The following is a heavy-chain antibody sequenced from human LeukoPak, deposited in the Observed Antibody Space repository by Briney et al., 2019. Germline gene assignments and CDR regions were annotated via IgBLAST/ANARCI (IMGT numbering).Heavy chain of an antibody. V-gene: IGHV3-7*01. D-gene: IGHD3-10*01. CDR1: GFTFSDYW. CDR3: ARYYYGSGTSFDP. CDR2: IKKDGSEK. Sequence: GGSLRLSCAASGFTFSDYWMSWVRQAPGKGLEWVANIKKDGSEKHYVDSVKGGFTISRDNAKNSLYLQMRSLRAEDTAVFYCARYYYGSGTSFDPWGQGTLVTVSS. J-gene: IGHJ5*02.